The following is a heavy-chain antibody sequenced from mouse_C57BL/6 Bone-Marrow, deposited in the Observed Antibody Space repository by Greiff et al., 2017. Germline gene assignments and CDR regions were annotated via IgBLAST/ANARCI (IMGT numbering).Heavy chain of an antibody. J-gene: IGHJ4*01. V-gene: IGHV2-4*01. Sequence: VQLVESGPGLVQPSQSLSITCTASGFSLTSYGVHWVRQPPGKGLEWLGVIWSGGSTDYNAAFISRLSISKDNSNSQVFFKMNSLQAADTDLYYCERGLRAMDYWGQGTSVTVSS. CDR1: GFSLTSYG. CDR2: IWSGGST. CDR3: ERGLRAMDY.